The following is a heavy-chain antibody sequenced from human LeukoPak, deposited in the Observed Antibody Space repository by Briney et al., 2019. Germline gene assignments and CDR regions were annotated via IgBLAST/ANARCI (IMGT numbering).Heavy chain of an antibody. J-gene: IGHJ4*02. V-gene: IGHV4-39*07. CDR1: GGSITSSNFF. CDR3: ARRAAEHGVFYHFFDY. CDR2: IYYTGDT. Sequence: PSETLSLTCIVSGGSITSSNFFWDWVRQPPEKELEWIGSIYYTGDTYYNPSLKSRVSMSLDTSKSQFSLKLNSVTAADTAVYYCARRAAEHGVFYHFFDYWGQGAVVTVSS. D-gene: IGHD2-8*01.